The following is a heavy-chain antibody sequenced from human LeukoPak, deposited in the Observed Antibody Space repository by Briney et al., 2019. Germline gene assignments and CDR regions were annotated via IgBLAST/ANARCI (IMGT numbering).Heavy chain of an antibody. Sequence: GGSLRLSCAASGFGVSMDYMSWVRQTPGKGLEWVSVIYNDDRTYYADSVKGRFTISRDNSKNTLYLQMNSLRAEDTAVYYCAKLREWELPDLFDYWGQGTLVTVSS. D-gene: IGHD1-26*01. CDR1: GFGVSMDY. CDR3: AKLREWELPDLFDY. V-gene: IGHV3-53*01. CDR2: IYNDDRT. J-gene: IGHJ4*02.